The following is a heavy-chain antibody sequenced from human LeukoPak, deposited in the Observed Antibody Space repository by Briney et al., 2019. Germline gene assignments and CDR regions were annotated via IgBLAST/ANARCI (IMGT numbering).Heavy chain of an antibody. Sequence: PGGSLRLSCAASGLTFSSYWMSWVRQAPGKGLEWVANIRQDGSEKYYVDSVKGRFTISRDNAKNSLYLQMNSLRAEDTAVYYCARVNDYVWGSYEDYWGQGTLVTVSS. CDR3: ARVNDYVWGSYEDY. J-gene: IGHJ4*02. CDR2: IRQDGSEK. V-gene: IGHV3-7*03. CDR1: GLTFSSYW. D-gene: IGHD3-16*01.